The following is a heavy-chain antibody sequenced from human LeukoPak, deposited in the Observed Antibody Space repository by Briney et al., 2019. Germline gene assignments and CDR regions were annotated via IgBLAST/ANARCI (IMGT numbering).Heavy chain of an antibody. CDR2: INPNSGGT. V-gene: IGHV1-2*02. J-gene: IGHJ4*02. Sequence: ASVKVSCKASGYTFTGYYMHWVRQAPGQGLEWMGWINPNSGGTSYAQKFQGRVTMTRDTSTSTVYMELSSLRSEDTAVYYCARPGPQAYDTSGYGYWGQGTLVTVSS. CDR3: ARPGPQAYDTSGYGY. D-gene: IGHD3-22*01. CDR1: GYTFTGYY.